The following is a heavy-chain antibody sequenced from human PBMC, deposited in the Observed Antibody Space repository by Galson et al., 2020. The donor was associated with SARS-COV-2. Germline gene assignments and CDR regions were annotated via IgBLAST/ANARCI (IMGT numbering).Heavy chain of an antibody. D-gene: IGHD3-10*01. CDR3: ARVGDMATTPDHYYYCGLDV. Sequence: GGSLRLSCAASGFPFISYSLNWVRQAPGKGLEWVSSISAGSTYIYYADSVRGRFTISRDNDKNSLYLQMNSLRADDTAVYYCARVGDMATTPDHYYYCGLDVWGPGTTVTVSS. V-gene: IGHV3-21*01. CDR2: ISAGSTYI. J-gene: IGHJ6*02. CDR1: GFPFISYS.